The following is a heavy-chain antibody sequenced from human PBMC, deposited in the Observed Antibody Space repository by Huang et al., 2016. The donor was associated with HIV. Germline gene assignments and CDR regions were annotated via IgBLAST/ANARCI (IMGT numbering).Heavy chain of an antibody. J-gene: IGHJ6*02. CDR1: GFTFDDYA. CDR3: AKDMTPSIILRSDYYYYGMDV. Sequence: EVQLVESGGGLVQPGRSLRLSCAASGFTFDDYAMHGVRQAQGKGVGCVSSISWNSVSIGYADSVKGRFTISRDNAKNSLYLQMNSLRAEDTALYYCAKDMTPSIILRSDYYYYGMDVWGQGTTVTVSS. V-gene: IGHV3-9*01. D-gene: IGHD3-3*01. CDR2: ISWNSVSI.